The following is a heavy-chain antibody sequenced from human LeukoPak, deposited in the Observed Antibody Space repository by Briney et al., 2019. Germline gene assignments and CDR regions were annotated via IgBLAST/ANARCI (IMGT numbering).Heavy chain of an antibody. CDR2: IIPIFGTA. J-gene: IGHJ6*03. D-gene: IGHD2-21*01. CDR3: ARVVIPSGSGYYYYMDV. Sequence: SVKVSCKASGGTFSSYAISWVRQAPGQGLEWMGGIIPIFGTANYAQKFQARVTITADESTSTAYMELSSLRSEDTAVYYCARVVIPSGSGYYYYMDVWGKGTTVTISS. CDR1: GGTFSSYA. V-gene: IGHV1-69*01.